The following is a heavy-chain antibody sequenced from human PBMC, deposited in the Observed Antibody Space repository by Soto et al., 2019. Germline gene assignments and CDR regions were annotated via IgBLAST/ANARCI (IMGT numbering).Heavy chain of an antibody. D-gene: IGHD1-26*01. CDR2: IIANNGNT. CDR1: GYTFTSYG. CDR3: ARDRGSYALDY. Sequence: QVQLVQSGAEVKKPGASVKVSCKASGYTFTSYGISWVRKAPGQGLEWLGWIIANNGNTNYAPKLQGRAPITTDTPTSTAYMELRSLRSDDTAVYYWARDRGSYALDYWGQGTLVTVSS. V-gene: IGHV1-18*01. J-gene: IGHJ4*02.